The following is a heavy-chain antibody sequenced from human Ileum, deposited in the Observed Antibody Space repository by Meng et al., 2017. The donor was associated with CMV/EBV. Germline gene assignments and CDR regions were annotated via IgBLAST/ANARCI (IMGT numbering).Heavy chain of an antibody. D-gene: IGHD6-13*01. CDR2: IYYSGTT. CDR1: GGSISSGDYY. J-gene: IGHJ4*02. CDR3: ARRSSGLFDY. Sequence: QVPLHESGPGLVKPSQTLSLTCTVSGGSISSGDYYWTWIRQPPGKGLEWIGYIYYSGTTYYNPSLKSRVSISVDTSRNQFSLQLSSVTAADTAVYYCARRSSGLFDYWGQGILVTVSS. V-gene: IGHV4-30-4*08.